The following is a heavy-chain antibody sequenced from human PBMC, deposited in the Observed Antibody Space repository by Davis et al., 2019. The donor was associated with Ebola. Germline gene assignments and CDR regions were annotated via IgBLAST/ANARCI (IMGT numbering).Heavy chain of an antibody. J-gene: IGHJ3*02. Sequence: ASVKVSCKASGYSFKNYAISWVRQAPGQGLAWMGMINPNDGRTIYAQKFQGRVTVTRDTSTTTVYMDLSSLRSEDTALYYCTTPGGQDSGYDVFDIWGQGTMVTVSS. CDR1: GYSFKNYA. CDR3: TTPGGQDSGYDVFDI. CDR2: INPNDGRT. V-gene: IGHV1-46*03. D-gene: IGHD5-12*01.